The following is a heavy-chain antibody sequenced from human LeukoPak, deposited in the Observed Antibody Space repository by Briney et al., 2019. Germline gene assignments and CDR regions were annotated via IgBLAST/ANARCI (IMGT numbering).Heavy chain of an antibody. V-gene: IGHV1-2*06. D-gene: IGHD2-8*01. CDR1: GYTFTGYY. Sequence: GASVKVSCKASGYTFTGYYMHWVRQAPGQGLEWMGRINPNSGGTNYARKFQGRVTMTRDTSISTAYMELSRLRSDDTAVYYCARDTTPGVYYMDVWGKGTTVTVSS. CDR2: INPNSGGT. J-gene: IGHJ6*03. CDR3: ARDTTPGVYYMDV.